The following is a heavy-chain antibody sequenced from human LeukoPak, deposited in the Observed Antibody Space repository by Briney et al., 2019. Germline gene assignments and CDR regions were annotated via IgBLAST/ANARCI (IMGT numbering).Heavy chain of an antibody. V-gene: IGHV3-21*01. D-gene: IGHD3-10*01. CDR1: GFNFISYS. CDR3: TRDQAVRYAFDI. Sequence: GGSLRLSCEASGFNFISYSMGWARQAPGKGLEWVASISGRSVFISYSDSVKGRFTISRDNTKNSLFLELSSLRPDDTAVDYCTRDQAVRYAFDIWGXGSVVTVSS. J-gene: IGHJ3*02. CDR2: ISGRSVFI.